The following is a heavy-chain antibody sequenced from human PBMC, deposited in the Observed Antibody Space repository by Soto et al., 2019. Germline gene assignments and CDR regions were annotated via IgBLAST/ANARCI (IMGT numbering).Heavy chain of an antibody. CDR1: GFTFSNYA. Sequence: EVQLLESGGGLVQPGGSLRLSCAASGFTFSNYAMNWVRQAPGKGLEWVSTISGSGGSPYYADSVKGRFTISRDNSKNTLYLKRTSVRAGDSDIYYWAKEGTSGLYYFASWGQGPLVTVSS. V-gene: IGHV3-23*01. J-gene: IGHJ4*02. D-gene: IGHD6-19*01. CDR2: ISGSGGSP. CDR3: AKEGTSGLYYFAS.